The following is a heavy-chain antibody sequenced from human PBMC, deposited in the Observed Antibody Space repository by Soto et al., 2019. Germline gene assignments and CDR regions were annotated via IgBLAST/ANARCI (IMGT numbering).Heavy chain of an antibody. CDR3: ARDCSSTSCYAAGQGYYYYYGMDV. CDR1: GFTFSSYA. Sequence: LSCAASGFTFSSYAMHWVRQAPGKGLEWVAVISYDGSNKYYADSVKGRFTISRDNSKNTLYLQMNSLRAEDTAVYYCARDCSSTSCYAAGQGYYYYYGMDVWGQGTTVTVSS. J-gene: IGHJ6*02. V-gene: IGHV3-30-3*01. CDR2: ISYDGSNK. D-gene: IGHD2-2*01.